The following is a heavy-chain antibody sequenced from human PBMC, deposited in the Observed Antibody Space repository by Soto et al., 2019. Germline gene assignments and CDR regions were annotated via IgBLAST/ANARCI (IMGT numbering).Heavy chain of an antibody. D-gene: IGHD5-18*01. J-gene: IGHJ4*02. CDR3: AKEDTAMVSYFDY. CDR2: ISYDGSNK. CDR1: GFTFSSYG. Sequence: PGGSLRLSCAASGFTFSSYGMHWVRQAPGKGLEWVAVISYDGSNKYYADSVKGRFTISRDNSKNTPYLQMNSLRAEDTAVYYCAKEDTAMVSYFDYWGQGTLVTVSS. V-gene: IGHV3-30*18.